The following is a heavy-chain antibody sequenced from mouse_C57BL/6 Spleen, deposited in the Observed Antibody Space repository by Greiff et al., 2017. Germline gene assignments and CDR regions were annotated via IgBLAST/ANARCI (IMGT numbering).Heavy chain of an antibody. CDR3: TRKVTPSFCFDD. D-gene: IGHD2-5*01. J-gene: IGHJ2*01. CDR1: GFTINDYY. V-gene: IGHV14-2*01. CDR2: IDPEDGDT. Sequence: VQLQQSGAELVQPGASVKLSCTASGFTINDYYMPWVKQRTEQGLEWIARIDPEDGDTNSAPKFQGKATITSDTSSNAAYLPLSSLTSEDTAVYYWTRKVTPSFCFDDWDQGTTRRVSS.